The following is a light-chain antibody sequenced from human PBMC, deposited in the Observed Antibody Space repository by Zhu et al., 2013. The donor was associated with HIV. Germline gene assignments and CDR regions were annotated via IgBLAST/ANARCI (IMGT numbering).Light chain of an antibody. Sequence: QSVLTQPPSVSGAPGQRVTISCTGSSSNIGARYDVHWYQQLPGTAPKLLIYGNSNRPSGVPDRFSGSKSGTSASLAITGLQAEDEADLYCQSYDSSLSGVVFGGGTKLTVL. CDR3: QSYDSSLSGVV. V-gene: IGLV1-40*01. J-gene: IGLJ2*01. CDR2: GNS. CDR1: SSNIGARYD.